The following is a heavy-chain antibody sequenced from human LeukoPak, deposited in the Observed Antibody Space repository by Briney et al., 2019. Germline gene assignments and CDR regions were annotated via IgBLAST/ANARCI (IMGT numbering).Heavy chain of an antibody. CDR3: AGGGLAYYYMDV. CDR1: GGSISNSDYY. CDR2: IYYTGST. J-gene: IGHJ6*03. V-gene: IGHV4-61*05. Sequence: SETLSLTCTVSGGSISNSDYYWGWIRQPPGKGLEWIGYIYYTGSTNYIPSLKRRVTISVDRSKNQFSLKLSSVTAADTAVYYCAGGGLAYYYMDVWGKGTTVTVSS.